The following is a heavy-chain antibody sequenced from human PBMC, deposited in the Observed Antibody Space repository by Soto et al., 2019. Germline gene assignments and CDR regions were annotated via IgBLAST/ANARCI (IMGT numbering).Heavy chain of an antibody. D-gene: IGHD3-10*01. Sequence: QLQLQESGPGLVKPSETLSLTCTVSGGSISSSSYYWGWIRQPPGKGLEWIGSIYYSGSTYYNPSHESRVTISVYTSKNQLSMKLSSVTAAGTAVYYCAGKLCFGELAFDPWGQGTLVTVSS. CDR3: AGKLCFGELAFDP. V-gene: IGHV4-39*01. CDR1: GGSISSSSYY. J-gene: IGHJ5*02. CDR2: IYYSGST.